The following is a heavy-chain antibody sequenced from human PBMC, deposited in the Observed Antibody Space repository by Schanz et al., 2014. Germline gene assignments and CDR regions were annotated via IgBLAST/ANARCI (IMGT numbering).Heavy chain of an antibody. CDR3: ARGLIAAAGGAFDY. D-gene: IGHD6-13*01. CDR2: ISASGGDT. J-gene: IGHJ4*02. Sequence: DVHLLESGGGLVQPGGSLRLSCAASEFTFSTDAMSWVRQAPGKGLEWLSVISASGGDTYYADSVRGRFTMSRDNSKNTLYLQRNSLRAGDAAVDYCARGLIAAAGGAFDYWGQGTLVAVSA. CDR1: EFTFSTDA. V-gene: IGHV3-23*01.